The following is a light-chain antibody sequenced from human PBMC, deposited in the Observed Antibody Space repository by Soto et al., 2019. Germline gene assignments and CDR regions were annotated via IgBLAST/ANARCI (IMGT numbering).Light chain of an antibody. CDR2: GAS. CDR1: QSVSSNY. J-gene: IGKJ1*01. CDR3: QQYDTSPRT. V-gene: IGKV3-20*01. Sequence: EIVLTQSPGTLSLSTGERATLSCRASQSVSSNYLAWYQQKRGQAPRLLIYGASSRATGIPTRFSGSGSGTDFTLTSSRLEPEDFAVYYCQQYDTSPRTFGQGTKVEI.